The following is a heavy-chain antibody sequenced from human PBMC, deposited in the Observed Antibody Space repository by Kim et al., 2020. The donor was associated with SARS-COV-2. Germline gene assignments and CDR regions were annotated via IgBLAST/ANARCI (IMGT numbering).Heavy chain of an antibody. CDR3: AIAPNDFWSGYPYYFDY. J-gene: IGHJ4*02. CDR1: GGSVSSGSYF. CDR2: IYYIGNT. V-gene: IGHV4-61*01. Sequence: SETLSLTCTVSGGSVSSGSYFWSWIRQPPGKGLEWIGYIYYIGNTNYNPSLKSRVTMSVDTSKNQFSLKLRSVTAGDTAVDYCAIAPNDFWSGYPYYFDYWGQGTLVTVSS. D-gene: IGHD3-3*01.